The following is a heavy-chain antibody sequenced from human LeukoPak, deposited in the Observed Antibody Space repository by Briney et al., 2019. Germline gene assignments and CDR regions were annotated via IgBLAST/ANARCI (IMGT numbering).Heavy chain of an antibody. D-gene: IGHD2-2*01. CDR3: ARGGGEYQLLGDNWFDP. CDR1: GGSISSHY. Sequence: SETLSLTCTVSGGSISSHYWSWIRQPPGKGLEWIGYIYYSGSTNYSPSLKSRVTISVDTSKNQFSLKLSSVTAADTAVYYCARGGGEYQLLGDNWFDPWGQGTLVTVSS. V-gene: IGHV4-59*11. J-gene: IGHJ5*02. CDR2: IYYSGST.